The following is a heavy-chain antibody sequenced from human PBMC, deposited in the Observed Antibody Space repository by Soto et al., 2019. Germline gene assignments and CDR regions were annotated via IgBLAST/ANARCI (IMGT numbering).Heavy chain of an antibody. V-gene: IGHV1-46*02. CDR3: ASTTVTSGFAFDI. Sequence: ASVKVSCKASGYTFNNYYMHWVRQAPGQGLEWMGIINPSGGSTSYAQKFQGRVTMTRDTSTSTVYMELSSLRSEDTAVYYCASTTVTSGFAFDIWGQGTMVTV. J-gene: IGHJ3*02. CDR2: INPSGGST. D-gene: IGHD4-17*01. CDR1: GYTFNNYY.